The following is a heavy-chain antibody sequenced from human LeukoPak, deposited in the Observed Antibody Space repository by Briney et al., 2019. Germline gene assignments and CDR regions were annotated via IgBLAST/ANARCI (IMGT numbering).Heavy chain of an antibody. CDR3: AKDGVLRYFDWSDYYYYYMDV. CDR1: GFTFDDYG. D-gene: IGHD3-9*01. Sequence: GGSLRLSRAASGFTFDDYGMSWVRQAPGKGLEWVSLISWDGGSTYYADSVKGRFTISRDNSKNSLYLQMNSLRAEDTALYYCAKDGVLRYFDWSDYYYYYMDVWGKGTTVTVSS. J-gene: IGHJ6*03. V-gene: IGHV3-43D*03. CDR2: ISWDGGST.